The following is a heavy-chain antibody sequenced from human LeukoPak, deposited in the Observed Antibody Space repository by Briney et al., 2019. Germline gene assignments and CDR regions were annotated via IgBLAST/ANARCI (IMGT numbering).Heavy chain of an antibody. CDR2: NGWRGSSI. V-gene: IGHV3-23*05. CDR3: VRNDPSGVRLDY. Sequence: GGSVSLSCAASGFTFITYAMSWVRQAPGQGLEWVSNGWRGSSINYADSATGRFTISRDNAKNLLYLQMHSLRAEDTAAYYCVRNDPSGVRLDYWGQGTLVTVSS. D-gene: IGHD3-10*01. J-gene: IGHJ4*02. CDR1: GFTFITYA.